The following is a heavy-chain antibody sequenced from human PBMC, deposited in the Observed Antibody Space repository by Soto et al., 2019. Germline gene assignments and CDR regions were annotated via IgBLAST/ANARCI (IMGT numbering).Heavy chain of an antibody. J-gene: IGHJ6*02. CDR3: AREGVAPYYYYGMDV. CDR1: GGTFSSYA. Sequence: GASVKVSCKASGGTFSSYAISWVRQAPGQGLEWMGGIIPIFGTANYAQKFQGRVTMTADASTSTAYMELSSLRSEDTAVYYCAREGVAPYYYYGMDVWGQGTPVTVSS. V-gene: IGHV1-69*13. CDR2: IIPIFGTA. D-gene: IGHD5-12*01.